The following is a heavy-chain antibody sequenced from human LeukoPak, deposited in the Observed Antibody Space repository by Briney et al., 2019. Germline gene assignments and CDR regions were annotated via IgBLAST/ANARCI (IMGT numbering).Heavy chain of an antibody. Sequence: PSETLSLTCTVSGGSISSYYRTWIRQPPGKGLECIGYIYYSGSANYNPSLKSRVTISVDMSKNQFSLKLSSVTAADTAVYYCARGKMNVQRNYYYYYYMDVWGKGTTITVSS. CDR3: ARGKMNVQRNYYYYYYMDV. J-gene: IGHJ6*03. CDR2: IYYSGSA. V-gene: IGHV4-59*01. D-gene: IGHD1-1*01. CDR1: GGSISSYY.